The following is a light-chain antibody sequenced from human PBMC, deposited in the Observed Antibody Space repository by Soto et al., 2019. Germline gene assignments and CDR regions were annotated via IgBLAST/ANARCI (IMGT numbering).Light chain of an antibody. CDR2: AAS. Sequence: HMTQSPSSLSESAGYRVTITCRASQGISTYLNWYQQKPGKAPKLLIYAASSLQSGVPSRFSGSGSGTDFTLTISCLQSEDFATYYCQQYYSYPLTFGGGTKVDNK. V-gene: IGKV1-39*01. J-gene: IGKJ4*01. CDR3: QQYYSYPLT. CDR1: QGISTY.